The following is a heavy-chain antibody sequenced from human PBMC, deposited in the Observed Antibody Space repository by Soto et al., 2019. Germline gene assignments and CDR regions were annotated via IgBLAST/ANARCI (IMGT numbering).Heavy chain of an antibody. J-gene: IGHJ5*02. CDR1: GGSTVSSSYY. V-gene: IGHV4-39*01. Sequence: KPSETLSLTCTVSGGSTVSSSYYFCCIRQPPWNGLEWIGSIYYSGSTYYNPSLKSRVTISVDTSKNQSSLKLSSVTAADTAVYYCARHAPITMIVVVDSSDNWFDPWGQGTLVTVSS. CDR3: ARHAPITMIVVVDSSDNWFDP. CDR2: IYYSGST. D-gene: IGHD3-22*01.